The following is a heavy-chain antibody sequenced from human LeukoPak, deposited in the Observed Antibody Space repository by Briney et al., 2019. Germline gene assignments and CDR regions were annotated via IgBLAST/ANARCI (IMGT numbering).Heavy chain of an antibody. V-gene: IGHV3-43*02. CDR2: ISGDGGGT. J-gene: IGHJ6*02. D-gene: IGHD5-18*01. Sequence: GGSLRLSCAASGFTFDDYAMHWVGQAAGKGVEWVSVISGDGGGTYCRDSVKCRFSISRDNSKTSLYLQMNSLSTEDTAFYYCAKVRQLAKYYYYALDVWGQGTTVTVSS. CDR1: GFTFDDYA. CDR3: AKVRQLAKYYYYALDV.